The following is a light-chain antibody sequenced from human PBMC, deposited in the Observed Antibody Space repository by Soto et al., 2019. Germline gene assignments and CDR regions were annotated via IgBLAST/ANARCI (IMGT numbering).Light chain of an antibody. V-gene: IGKV1-9*01. CDR3: QQFSSYPLT. CDR2: GAS. J-gene: IGKJ4*01. Sequence: IQMTRAPSSLSASIGDRVTMTCQASQDISNYLNWYQQKPGKAPKLLIYGASTLQSGVPSRFSGSGSGTDFTLTISRLEPEDFAVYYCQQFSSYPLTFGGRANVDIK. CDR1: QDISNY.